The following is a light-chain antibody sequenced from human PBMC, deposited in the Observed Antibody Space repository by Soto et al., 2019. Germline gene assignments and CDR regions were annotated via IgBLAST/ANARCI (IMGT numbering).Light chain of an antibody. J-gene: IGKJ4*01. Sequence: EIVLTQSPATLSLSPGERATLSCRASQSVSSYLAWYQQKPGQAPRLLIYDASNRATGIPARFSGSGSGTDFTLAISSLQPEDSATYYCQQSFSTPQTFGGGTKVDIK. CDR2: DAS. V-gene: IGKV3-11*01. CDR3: QQSFSTPQT. CDR1: QSVSSY.